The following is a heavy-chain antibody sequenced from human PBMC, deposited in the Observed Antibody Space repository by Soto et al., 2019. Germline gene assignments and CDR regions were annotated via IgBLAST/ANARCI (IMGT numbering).Heavy chain of an antibody. V-gene: IGHV1-69*06. D-gene: IGHD5-18*01. CDR1: GGSQA. J-gene: IGHJ4*02. CDR3: ATRGPPLSGAFTYGYEGPFDY. Sequence: QVQLVQSGAEVKKPGSSVKVSCKTSGGSQATSWVRQAPGHGPEWLGGIIGVFPTTNKAEKFEGRVTITAEKSPGTGHNGPGQLDSVDKAAFFLATRGPPLSGAFTYGYEGPFDYWGQGILVIVSS. CDR2: IIGVFPTT.